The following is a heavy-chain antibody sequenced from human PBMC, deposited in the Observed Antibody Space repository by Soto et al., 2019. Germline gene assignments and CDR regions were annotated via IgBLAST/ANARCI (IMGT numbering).Heavy chain of an antibody. V-gene: IGHV4-4*07. CDR2: IYTSGST. CDR3: ARVVGATLLRCDP. J-gene: IGHJ5*02. CDR1: KGCISRWC. D-gene: IGHD1-26*01. Sequence: TLLTRSNRRRVSKGCISRWCRILIRKPAGKGLEWIGRIYTSGSTNYNPSLKSRVTMSVDTSKNQFSLKLSSVTAADTAVFYCARVVGATLLRCDPWRQETLVPVPQ.